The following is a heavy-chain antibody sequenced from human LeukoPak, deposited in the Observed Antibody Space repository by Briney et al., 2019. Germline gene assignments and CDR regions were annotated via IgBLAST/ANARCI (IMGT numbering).Heavy chain of an antibody. D-gene: IGHD6-6*01. V-gene: IGHV3-21*01. CDR1: GFTFSSYS. J-gene: IGHJ4*02. CDR3: AGIAARTYYFDY. Sequence: GGSLRLSCAASGFTFSSYSMNWVRQAPGKGLEWVSSISSSSSYIYYADSVKGRFTISRDNAKNSLYLQMNSLRAEDTAVYYCAGIAARTYYFDYWGQGTLVTVSS. CDR2: ISSSSSYI.